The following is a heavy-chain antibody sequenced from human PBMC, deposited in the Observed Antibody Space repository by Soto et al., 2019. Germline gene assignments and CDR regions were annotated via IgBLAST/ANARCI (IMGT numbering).Heavy chain of an antibody. D-gene: IGHD1-26*01. V-gene: IGHV3-33*01. CDR3: ARDPTLELRPTYYFDY. J-gene: IGHJ4*02. CDR1: GFTFSSYG. CDR2: IRSAGNKQ. Sequence: QVQLVESGGGVVQPGRSLRLSCAASGFTFSSYGMNWVRQAPGKGLEWVAGIRSAGNKQYYADFVKGRFTISKDNSKKTLNLQMNGLRVEDTAVYYCARDPTLELRPTYYFDYWGQGTLVTVSS.